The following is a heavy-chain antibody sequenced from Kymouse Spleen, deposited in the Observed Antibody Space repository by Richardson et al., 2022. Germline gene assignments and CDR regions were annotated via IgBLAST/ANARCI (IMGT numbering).Heavy chain of an antibody. CDR2: INHSGST. V-gene: IGHV4-34*01. CDR1: GGSFSGYY. J-gene: IGHJ4*02. Sequence: QVQLQQWGAGLLKPSETLSLTCAVYGGSFSGYYWSWIRQPPGKGLEWIGEINHSGSTNYNPSLKSRVTISVDTSKNQFSLKLSSVTAADTAVYYCARYILTGLYYFDYWGQGTLVTVSS. CDR3: ARYILTGLYYFDY. D-gene: IGHD3-9*01.